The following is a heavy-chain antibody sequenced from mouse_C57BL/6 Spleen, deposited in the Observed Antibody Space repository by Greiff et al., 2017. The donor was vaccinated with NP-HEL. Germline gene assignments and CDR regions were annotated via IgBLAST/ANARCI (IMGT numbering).Heavy chain of an antibody. J-gene: IGHJ2*01. CDR3: ARDGYDGGGFDY. CDR1: GYTFTSYW. Sequence: QVQLQQPGAELVKPGASVKMSCKASGYTFTSYWITWVKQRPGQGLEWIGDIYPGTGSTYYNDTFKSKATLTVNTSSSTAYLQLSSLTSADSAVYYCARDGYDGGGFDYWGKGTTLTVST. D-gene: IGHD2-2*01. CDR2: IYPGTGST. V-gene: IGHV1-55*01.